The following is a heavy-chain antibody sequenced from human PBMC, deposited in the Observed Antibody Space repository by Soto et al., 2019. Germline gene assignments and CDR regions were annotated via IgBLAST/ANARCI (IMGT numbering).Heavy chain of an antibody. CDR2: IIPIFGTA. J-gene: IGHJ3*02. Sequence: QVQLVQSGAEVKKPGSSVKVSCKASGGTFSTYAISWVRQAPGQGLEWLGGIIPIFGTANYAQKFQGRVTITADETTSAAYMELSSLRSEDTAVYHCARVAIGTSSLSYAFVIWGQGTLVTVSS. V-gene: IGHV1-69*01. D-gene: IGHD1-7*01. CDR3: ARVAIGTSSLSYAFVI. CDR1: GGTFSTYA.